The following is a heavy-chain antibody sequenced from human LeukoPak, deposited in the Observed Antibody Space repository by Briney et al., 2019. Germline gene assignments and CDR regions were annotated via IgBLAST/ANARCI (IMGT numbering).Heavy chain of an antibody. D-gene: IGHD5-18*01. CDR1: GGSISNYY. CDR2: IYTSGNT. Sequence: PSETLSLTCTVSGGSISNYYWSWIRQPAGKGLEWIGRIYTSGNTNYNPSLKSRVTISLDTSKNQFSLKLSSVTAADTAVYYCARAGSPPEPGYTSGYYYYYYMDVWGKGTTVTVSS. CDR3: ARAGSPPEPGYTSGYYYYYYMDV. J-gene: IGHJ6*03. V-gene: IGHV4-4*07.